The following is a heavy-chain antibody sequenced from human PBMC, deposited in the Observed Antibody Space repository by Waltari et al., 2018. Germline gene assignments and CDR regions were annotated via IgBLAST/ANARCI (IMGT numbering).Heavy chain of an antibody. CDR1: GVSISPSNYY. CDR2: ISSSGVS. V-gene: IGHV4-39*07. D-gene: IGHD3-16*02. Sequence: QESGPGLVKPSETLSLTCTVSGVSISPSNYYWGWVRQPPGKGLEWIGPISSSGVSYYTSSLESRVTTSLDTSQIQLSLRMASVIAADRAVYYCARNSGDLSWPWGQGTLVIVSS. CDR3: ARNSGDLSWP. J-gene: IGHJ5*02.